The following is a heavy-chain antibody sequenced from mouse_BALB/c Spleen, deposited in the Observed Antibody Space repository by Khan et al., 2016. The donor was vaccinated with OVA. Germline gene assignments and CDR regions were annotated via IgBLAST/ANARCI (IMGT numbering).Heavy chain of an antibody. V-gene: IGHV1-26*01. J-gene: IGHJ3*01. D-gene: IGHD2-14*01. Sequence: EVELVESGPDLVKPGASVKLSCKASGYSFTLYYMSWVKQSHGKSLEWIGRVNPNTDNINYNQEFKGKAILTVDKSSNTAYMELRSLTSEDSAVYFCARGYEFFDTGGQGTLFTGFA. CDR2: VNPNTDNI. CDR1: GYSFTLYY. CDR3: ARGYEFFDT.